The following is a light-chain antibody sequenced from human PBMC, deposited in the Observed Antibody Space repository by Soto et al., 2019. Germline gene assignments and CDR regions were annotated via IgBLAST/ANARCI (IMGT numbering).Light chain of an antibody. CDR3: QEYLGAPGT. CDR1: QSVLYSSNNMNY. J-gene: IGKJ3*01. CDR2: WAS. Sequence: DIVMTQSPDSLAVSLGERATINCKSSQSVLYSSNNMNYLAWYQQKPGQPPKLLISWASTRTSGVPDRFSGSGSGTDFTLTISSLQAEDVAVYYCQEYLGAPGTFGPGTKVDIK. V-gene: IGKV4-1*01.